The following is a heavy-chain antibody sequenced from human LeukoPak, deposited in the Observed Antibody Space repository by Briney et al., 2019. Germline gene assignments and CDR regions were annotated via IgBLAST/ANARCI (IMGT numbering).Heavy chain of an antibody. J-gene: IGHJ6*03. CDR3: ARDGTYYYDSSGYPAFYYYYMDV. V-gene: IGHV1-8*03. D-gene: IGHD3-22*01. CDR1: GYTFTSYD. Sequence: ASVKVSCKASGYTFTSYDINWVRQAPGQGLEWMGWMNPNSGNTGYAQKFQGRVTITRNTSISTAYMELSSLRSDDTAVYYCARDGTYYYDSSGYPAFYYYYMDVWGKGTTVTVSS. CDR2: MNPNSGNT.